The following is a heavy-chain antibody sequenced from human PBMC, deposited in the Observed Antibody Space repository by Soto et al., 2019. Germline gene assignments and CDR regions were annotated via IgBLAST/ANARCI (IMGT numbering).Heavy chain of an antibody. Sequence: QVQLVESGGGLVKPGGSLRLSCAASGFNFNDYYMSWIRQAPGKGLEWLSYISHSGHITNYADSVKGRFTISRDNAKNSLYLQTNSLRAEDTAVYYCARRGGPGDYWGQGTLVTVSS. D-gene: IGHD2-15*01. J-gene: IGHJ4*02. V-gene: IGHV3-11*01. CDR3: ARRGGPGDY. CDR2: ISHSGHIT. CDR1: GFNFNDYY.